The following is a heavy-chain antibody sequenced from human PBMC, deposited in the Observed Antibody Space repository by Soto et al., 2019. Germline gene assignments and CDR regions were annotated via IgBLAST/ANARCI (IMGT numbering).Heavy chain of an antibody. J-gene: IGHJ4*02. CDR2: IYHGGAT. CDR3: ARDSSGRHDY. D-gene: IGHD3-22*01. V-gene: IGHV4-61*01. Sequence: SETLSLTCTVSGGSLRSGSYYWGWIRQPPGKGLERIGYIYHGGATTYNASLKSRVTISVDTSKNQFFLKVNSVTAADTAVYFCARDSSGRHDYWGQGTPVTVS. CDR1: GGSLRSGSYY.